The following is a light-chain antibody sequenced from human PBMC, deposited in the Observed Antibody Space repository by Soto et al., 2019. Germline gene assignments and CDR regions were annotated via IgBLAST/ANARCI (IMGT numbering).Light chain of an antibody. J-gene: IGKJ4*01. Sequence: ERVMTQSPATLYVSPGERATLSCRASQSVSSNLAWYQQKPGQAPRLLIYGASTRATGIPARFSGSGSGTEFTLTISSLQSEDFAVYYCQQYNNWPPLTFGGGTKVEIK. CDR2: GAS. CDR3: QQYNNWPPLT. V-gene: IGKV3-15*01. CDR1: QSVSSN.